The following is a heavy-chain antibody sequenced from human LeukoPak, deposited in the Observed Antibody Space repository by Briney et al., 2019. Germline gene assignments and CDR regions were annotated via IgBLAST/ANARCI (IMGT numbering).Heavy chain of an antibody. CDR1: GFSFDDYA. J-gene: IGHJ4*02. CDR3: AKDRSSITAEGTTIDS. Sequence: PGGSLRLSCAASGFSFDDYAMYWVRQAPGKGLEWVSLITWDGGRTSHADSVKGRFTISRDKDKKSLYLQMNSLRVEDTAFYYCAKDRSSITAEGTTIDSWGQGTLVTVSS. V-gene: IGHV3-43D*03. D-gene: IGHD6-13*01. CDR2: ITWDGGRT.